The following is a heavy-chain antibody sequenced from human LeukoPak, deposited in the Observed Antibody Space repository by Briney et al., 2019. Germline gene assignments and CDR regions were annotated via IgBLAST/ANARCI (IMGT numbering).Heavy chain of an antibody. J-gene: IGHJ4*01. CDR3: AEVESSYCRI. CDR2: IGGGGYTT. CDR1: GLTFGNYG. V-gene: IGHV3-23*01. D-gene: IGHD3-10*01. Sequence: GGTLRLSCVASGLTFGNYGMNWVRQAPGKGLEWVSSIGGGGYTTYYADSVRGRFTISRDNSKNSMYLQMSSLRAEDTAIYYCAEVESSYCRIWGQGTLVTVSS.